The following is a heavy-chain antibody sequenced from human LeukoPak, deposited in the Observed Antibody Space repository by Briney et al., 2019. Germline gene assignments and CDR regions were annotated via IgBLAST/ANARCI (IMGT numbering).Heavy chain of an antibody. CDR1: GGTFSSYA. V-gene: IGHV1-69*13. CDR3: ARGAGTTIFWSALFVDYFDY. CDR2: IIPIFGTA. J-gene: IGHJ4*02. Sequence: ASVKVSCKASGGTFSSYAISWVRQAPGQGLEWMGGIIPIFGTANYAQKFQGRVTITADESTSTAYMELSSLRSEDTAVYYCARGAGTTIFWSALFVDYFDYWGQGTLVTVSS. D-gene: IGHD3-9*01.